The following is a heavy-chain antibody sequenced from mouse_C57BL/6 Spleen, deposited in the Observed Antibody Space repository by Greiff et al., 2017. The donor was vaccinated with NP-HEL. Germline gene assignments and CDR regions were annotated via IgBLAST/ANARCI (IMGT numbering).Heavy chain of an antibody. D-gene: IGHD4-1*01. J-gene: IGHJ1*03. Sequence: EVKLVESGGGLVQPGGSLSLSCAASGFTFTDYYMSWVRQPPGKALEWLGFIRNKANGYTTEYSASVKGRFTISRDNSQSILYLQMNALRAEDSATYYCARSWAYWYFDVWGTGTTVTVSS. CDR2: IRNKANGYTT. CDR1: GFTFTDYY. V-gene: IGHV7-3*01. CDR3: ARSWAYWYFDV.